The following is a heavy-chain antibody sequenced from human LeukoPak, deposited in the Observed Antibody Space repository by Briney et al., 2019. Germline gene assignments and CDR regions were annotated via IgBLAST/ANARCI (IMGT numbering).Heavy chain of an antibody. V-gene: IGHV3-21*01. CDR3: ARSDYGDNDAFDI. Sequence: PGGSLRLSCAASGFTFSSYSMNWVRQAPGKGLGWVSSISSSSSYIYYADSVKGRFTISRDNAKNSLYLQMNSLRAEDTAVYCCARSDYGDNDAFDIWGQGTMVTVSS. CDR2: ISSSSSYI. D-gene: IGHD4-17*01. CDR1: GFTFSSYS. J-gene: IGHJ3*02.